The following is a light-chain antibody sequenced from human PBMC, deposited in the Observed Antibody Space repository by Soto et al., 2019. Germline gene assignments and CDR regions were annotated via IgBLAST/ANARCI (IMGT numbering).Light chain of an antibody. V-gene: IGKV3-15*01. J-gene: IGKJ1*01. CDR3: QQYNNWPRT. CDR1: QSVSSN. CDR2: AAS. Sequence: IVMTQSPSTLSVSPGERATLSCMASQSVSSNLAWYQQKPGQAPRLLIYAASTRATGIPARFSGSGSGTEFTLTISSLQSEDFAVYYCQQYNNWPRTFGQGTKVDIK.